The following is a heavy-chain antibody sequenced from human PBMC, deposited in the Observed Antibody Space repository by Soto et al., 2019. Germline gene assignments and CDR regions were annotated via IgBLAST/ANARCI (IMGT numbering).Heavy chain of an antibody. CDR2: ISSSSSTI. CDR1: GFTFSSYS. V-gene: IGHV3-48*01. D-gene: IGHD2-15*01. Sequence: EVQLVESGGGLVQPGGSLRLSCAASGFTFSSYSMNWVRQAPGKGLEWVSYISSSSSTIYYADSVKGRFTISRDNAKNPLYLQMNSLRAEDTAVYYCARAQGLRLAVGDYYYYMDVWGKGTTVTVSS. CDR3: ARAQGLRLAVGDYYYYMDV. J-gene: IGHJ6*03.